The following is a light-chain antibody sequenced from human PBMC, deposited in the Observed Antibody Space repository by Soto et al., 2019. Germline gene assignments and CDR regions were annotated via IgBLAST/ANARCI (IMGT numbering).Light chain of an antibody. J-gene: IGLJ2*01. Sequence: QSALTQPASVSGSPGQSITISCTGTSNDVGGYNYVSWYQQEPGKAPKLIIYDVHNRPSGVSDRFSGSKSGNTASLTISGLQAEDEADYYCSSYAGTSSVLFGGGTKLTVL. CDR1: SNDVGGYNY. CDR3: SSYAGTSSVL. CDR2: DVH. V-gene: IGLV2-14*03.